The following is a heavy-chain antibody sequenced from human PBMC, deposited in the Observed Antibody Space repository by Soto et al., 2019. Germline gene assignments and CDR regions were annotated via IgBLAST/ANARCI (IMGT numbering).Heavy chain of an antibody. CDR1: GFTFNTHW. CDR3: ARESEDLTSNFDY. J-gene: IGHJ4*02. V-gene: IGHV3-74*01. CDR2: IYFDGITT. Sequence: GGSLRLSCTASGFTFNTHWMHWVRQAPGKGLVWVSRIYFDGITTNYADSVKGRLTVSRDNAKNSLYLEMNSLRAEDTAVYYCARESEDLTSNFDYWGQGTLVTVSS.